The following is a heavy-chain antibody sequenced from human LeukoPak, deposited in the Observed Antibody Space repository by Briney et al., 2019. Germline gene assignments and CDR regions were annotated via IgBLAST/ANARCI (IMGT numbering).Heavy chain of an antibody. CDR1: GFSISSAYY. CDR3: ARHLRYYFDY. Sequence: SETLSLTCTVSGFSISSAYYWGWIRQPPGKGLEWIGSIYHSGSTNYNPSLKSRVTISVDTSKNQFSLKLSSVTAADTAVYYCARHLRYYFDYWGQGTLVTVSS. CDR2: IYHSGST. V-gene: IGHV4-38-2*02. J-gene: IGHJ4*02.